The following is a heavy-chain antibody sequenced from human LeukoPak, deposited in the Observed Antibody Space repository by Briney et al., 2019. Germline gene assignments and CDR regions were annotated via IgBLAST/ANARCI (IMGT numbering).Heavy chain of an antibody. CDR1: GGSISSYY. J-gene: IGHJ4*02. V-gene: IGHV4-59*08. CDR2: IYYSGST. Sequence: SETVSLACTVSGGSISSYYWSWIRQPPGKGLEWIGYIYYSGSTNYNPSLKSRVTISVDTSKNQFSLKLSSVTAADTAVYYCASSYSSGYYRPLYFWGQGTLVTVSS. D-gene: IGHD3-22*01. CDR3: ASSYSSGYYRPLYF.